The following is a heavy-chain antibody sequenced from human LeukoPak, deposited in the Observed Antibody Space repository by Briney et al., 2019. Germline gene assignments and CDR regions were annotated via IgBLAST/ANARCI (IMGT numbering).Heavy chain of an antibody. D-gene: IGHD2-15*01. CDR1: GGSFSGYY. CDR3: ARSCSGGSCDKRVLDY. V-gene: IGHV4-34*01. J-gene: IGHJ4*02. CDR2: INHSGST. Sequence: SETLSLTCAVYGGSFSGYYWSWIRQPPGKGLEWIGEINHSGSTNYNPSLKSRVTISVDTSKNQFSLKLSSMTAADTAVYYCARSCSGGSCDKRVLDYWAQETRFTVSS.